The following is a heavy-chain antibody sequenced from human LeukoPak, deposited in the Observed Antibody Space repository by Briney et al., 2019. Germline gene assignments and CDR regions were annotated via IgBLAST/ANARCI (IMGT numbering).Heavy chain of an antibody. D-gene: IGHD3-3*01. CDR1: GFTFSYYS. CDR2: ISSSSSTI. J-gene: IGHJ5*02. V-gene: IGHV3-48*01. Sequence: PGGSLRLSCAASGFTFSYYSMNWVRQAPGKGLEWVSYISSSSSTIYYADSVKGRFTISRDNAKNSPYLQMNSLRAEDTAVHYCAGDSTVLGVVAQRNWFDPWGQGTLVTVSS. CDR3: AGDSTVLGVVAQRNWFDP.